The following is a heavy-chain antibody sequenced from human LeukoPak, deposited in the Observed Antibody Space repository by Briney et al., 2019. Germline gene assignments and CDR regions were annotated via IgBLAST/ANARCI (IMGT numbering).Heavy chain of an antibody. Sequence: SQTLSLTCAVSGGSISSGGYSWSWIRQPPGKGLEWIGYIYHSGSTYYNPSLKSRVTISVDRSKNQFSLKLSSVTAADTAVYYCARVYNWNYYFDYWGQGTLVTVSS. D-gene: IGHD1-7*01. CDR1: GGSISSGGYS. V-gene: IGHV4-30-2*01. CDR2: IYHSGST. J-gene: IGHJ4*02. CDR3: ARVYNWNYYFDY.